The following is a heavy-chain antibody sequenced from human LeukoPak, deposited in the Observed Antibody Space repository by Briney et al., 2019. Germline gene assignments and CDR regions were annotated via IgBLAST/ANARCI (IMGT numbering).Heavy chain of an antibody. V-gene: IGHV1-46*03. D-gene: IGHD2-2*01. CDR3: ARDQHYATDY. CDR1: GYMSTNYN. Sequence: ASVKVSCKASGYMSTNYNMQWVRQAPGQGLEWLGMVSASGANTKYAQKFRGRVTMTSDTSTSTVYMELSSLISDDTAVYYCARDQHYATDYWGQGPLVPVYS. J-gene: IGHJ4*02. CDR2: VSASGANT.